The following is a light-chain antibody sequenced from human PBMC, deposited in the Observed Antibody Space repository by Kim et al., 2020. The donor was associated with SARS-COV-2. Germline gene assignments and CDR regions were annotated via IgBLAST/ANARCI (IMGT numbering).Light chain of an antibody. CDR3: QQYNTSSYT. Sequence: DIQMTQSPSTLSASVGDRVTITCRASQSISTWLAWYQQKPGKAPKLLIYKASTLESGVPSRFSGSGSGAQFTLTLSRLQPDDFATYYCQQYNTSSYTFGQGPNLEIK. CDR1: QSISTW. CDR2: KAS. V-gene: IGKV1-5*03. J-gene: IGKJ2*01.